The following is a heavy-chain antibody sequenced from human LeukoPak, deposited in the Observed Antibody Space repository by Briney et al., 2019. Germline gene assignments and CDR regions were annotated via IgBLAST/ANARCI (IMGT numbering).Heavy chain of an antibody. CDR2: IYYSGST. CDR3: ARGPKRVSLWLRTAGYFDY. CDR1: GGSISSSSYY. D-gene: IGHD5-12*01. J-gene: IGHJ4*02. Sequence: ETLSLTRTVSGGSISSSSYYWGWIRQPPGKGLEWIGSIYYSGSTYYNPSLKSRVTISVDTSKNQFSLKLSSVTAADTAVYYCARGPKRVSLWLRTAGYFDYWGQGTLVTVSS. V-gene: IGHV4-39*07.